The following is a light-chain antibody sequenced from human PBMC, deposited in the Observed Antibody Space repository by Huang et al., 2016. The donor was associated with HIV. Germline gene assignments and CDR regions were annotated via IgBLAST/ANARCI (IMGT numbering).Light chain of an antibody. V-gene: IGKV1-NL1*01. CDR1: QGISNS. Sequence: DIQMTQSPSSLSASVGDRVTITCRASQGISNSLAWYQQKPGKAPKLLLYAASRLESGVPSRFSGSGSGTDYPLTISSLQPEDFATYYCQQYYSTTWTFGQGTKVEIK. J-gene: IGKJ1*01. CDR3: QQYYSTTWT. CDR2: AAS.